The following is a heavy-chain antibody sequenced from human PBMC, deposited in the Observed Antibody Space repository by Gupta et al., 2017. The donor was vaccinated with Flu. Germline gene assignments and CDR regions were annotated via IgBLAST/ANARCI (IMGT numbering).Heavy chain of an antibody. CDR3: AKDMGEPHDDAFDI. CDR1: T. D-gene: IGHD3-16*01. CDR2: ISWDGGST. Sequence: TMHWVRQAPGKGLEWVSLISWDGGSTYYADSVKGRFTISRDNSKNSLYLQMNSLRTEDTALYYCAKDMGEPHDDAFDIWGQGTMVTVSS. V-gene: IGHV3-43*01. J-gene: IGHJ3*02.